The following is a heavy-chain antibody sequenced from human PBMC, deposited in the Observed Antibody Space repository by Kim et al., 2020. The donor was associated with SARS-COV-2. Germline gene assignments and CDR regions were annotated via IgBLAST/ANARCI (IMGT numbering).Heavy chain of an antibody. J-gene: IGHJ6*01. CDR2: ISYDGRTK. Sequence: GGSLRLSCAASGFTFSIFGMHWVRQAPGEGLQWVALISYDGRTKTYADSVEGRFTISRDNSQKTLYLQMDSLRVDDTALYYCASDNDYGSSYYYPSKYAMNGWGQGTTVSVTA. CDR1: GFTFSIFG. CDR3: ASDNDYGSSYYYPSKYAMNG. V-gene: IGHV3-30*03. D-gene: IGHD3-22*01.